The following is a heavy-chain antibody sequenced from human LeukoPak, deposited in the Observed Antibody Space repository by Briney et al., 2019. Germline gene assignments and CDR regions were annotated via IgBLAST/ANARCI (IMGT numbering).Heavy chain of an antibody. CDR1: GDSISSGN. J-gene: IGHJ6*02. Sequence: PSETLSLTCAVSGDSISSGNWCHWIRQPAGKGLEWIGRIYSTGSTNYNPSLKSRGTVSLDTSKSQFSLRLSSVTAADTAVYYCARTPSGAFYYYGMDVWGQGTPVTVSS. D-gene: IGHD1-26*01. V-gene: IGHV4-4*07. CDR3: ARTPSGAFYYYGMDV. CDR2: IYSTGST.